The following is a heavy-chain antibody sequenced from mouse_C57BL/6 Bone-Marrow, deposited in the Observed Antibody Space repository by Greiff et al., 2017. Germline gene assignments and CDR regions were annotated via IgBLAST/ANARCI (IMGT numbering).Heavy chain of an antibody. CDR3: SRLPSFYYYGRVPFYCAMGC. CDR2: IRSGGSYT. CDR1: GFTFSSYG. V-gene: IGHV5-6*01. Sequence: DVQLVESGGDLVKPGGSLKLSCAASGFTFSSYGMCWVRQTPDKRLEWVATIRSGGSYTYYPDSVKGRFPISRDNAKNTLYLQMSSLKFEDTAMYYCSRLPSFYYYGRVPFYCAMGCWGQGASVTVSS. D-gene: IGHD1-1*01. J-gene: IGHJ4*01.